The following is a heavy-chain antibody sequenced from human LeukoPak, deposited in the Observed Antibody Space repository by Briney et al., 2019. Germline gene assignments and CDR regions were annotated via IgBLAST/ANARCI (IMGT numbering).Heavy chain of an antibody. V-gene: IGHV4-59*01. CDR1: SGSISSYY. Sequence: SETLSLTCTVSSGSISSYYWSWIRQPPGKGLEWIGYIYYSGSTNYNPSLKSRVTISVDTSKNQFSLKLSSVTAADTAVYYCAGTNLRFLEWLPLAFDIWGQGTMVTVSS. CDR2: IYYSGST. D-gene: IGHD3-3*01. CDR3: AGTNLRFLEWLPLAFDI. J-gene: IGHJ3*02.